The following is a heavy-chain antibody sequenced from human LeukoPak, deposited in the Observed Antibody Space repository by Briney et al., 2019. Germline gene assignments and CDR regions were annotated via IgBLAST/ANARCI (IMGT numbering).Heavy chain of an antibody. CDR2: IYTSGST. CDR1: GGSISSGSYY. D-gene: IGHD6-19*01. CDR3: AASSGWYNDAFDI. J-gene: IGHJ3*02. V-gene: IGHV4-61*02. Sequence: PSETLSLTCTVSGGSISSGSYYWSWIQQPAGKGLEWIGRIYTSGSTNYNPSLKSRVTISVDTSKNQFSLKLSSVTAADTAVYYCAASSGWYNDAFDIWGQGTMVTVSS.